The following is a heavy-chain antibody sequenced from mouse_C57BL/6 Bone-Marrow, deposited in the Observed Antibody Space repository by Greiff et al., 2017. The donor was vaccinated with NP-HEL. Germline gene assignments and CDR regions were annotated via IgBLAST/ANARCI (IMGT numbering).Heavy chain of an antibody. D-gene: IGHD2-1*01. CDR2: IHPNSGST. V-gene: IGHV1-64*01. CDR3: ARWPLYPGYFDV. CDR1: GYTFTSYW. J-gene: IGHJ1*03. Sequence: VQLQQPGAELVKPGASVKLSCKASGYTFTSYWMHWVKQRPGQGLEWIGMIHPNSGSTNYNEKFKSKATLTVDKSSSTAYMQLSSLTSEDSAVYYCARWPLYPGYFDVWGTGTTVTVSS.